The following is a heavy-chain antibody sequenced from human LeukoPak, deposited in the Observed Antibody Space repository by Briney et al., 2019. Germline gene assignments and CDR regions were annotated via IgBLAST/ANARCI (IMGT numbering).Heavy chain of an antibody. V-gene: IGHV3-30*04. D-gene: IGHD6-19*01. CDR2: ISYDGSNK. CDR1: GFTFSSYA. CDR3: ARDFSPAVAGGNFDY. Sequence: GGSLRFSCAASGFTFSSYAMHWVRQAPGKGLEWVAVISYDGSNKYYADSVKGRFTISRDNSKNTLYLQMNSLRAEDTAVYYCARDFSPAVAGGNFDYWGQGTLVTVSS. J-gene: IGHJ4*02.